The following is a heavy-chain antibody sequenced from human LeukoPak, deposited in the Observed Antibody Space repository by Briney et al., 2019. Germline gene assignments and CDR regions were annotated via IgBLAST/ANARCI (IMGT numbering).Heavy chain of an antibody. CDR2: IWDDGITK. CDR3: AKDLRSGSNYGFFDY. CDR1: GFTFSSYG. Sequence: GRSLRLSCAASGFTFSSYGMHWVRQAPGKGLEWVAVIWDDGITKHYADSVKGRFTISRDNSKNTLYLQMNKLRAEDTAIYYCAKDLRSGSNYGFFDYWGQGTLVTVSS. D-gene: IGHD3-10*01. V-gene: IGHV3-33*06. J-gene: IGHJ4*02.